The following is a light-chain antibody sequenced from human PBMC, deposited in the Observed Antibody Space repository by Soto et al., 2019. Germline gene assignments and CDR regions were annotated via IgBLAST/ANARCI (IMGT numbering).Light chain of an antibody. J-gene: IGKJ1*01. CDR3: QQYGISPTWT. Sequence: EIVMTQSPATLSVSPGERATLSCRASQSVSNILAWYQQKPGQAPRLLIYGASTRATGTPDRFSGSGSGTDFTLTISRLEPEDFAVYYCQQYGISPTWTFGQGTKVDIK. CDR1: QSVSNI. V-gene: IGKV3-20*01. CDR2: GAS.